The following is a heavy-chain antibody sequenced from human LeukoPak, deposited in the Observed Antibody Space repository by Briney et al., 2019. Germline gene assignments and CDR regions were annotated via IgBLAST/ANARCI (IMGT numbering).Heavy chain of an antibody. CDR2: IYTSGST. CDR1: GFSASANY. Sequence: PGGSLRLSCAASGFSASANYMTWVRQAPGKGLEWVSLIYTSGSTFYADSVRGRFTISRDNSENTLYLDMNSLTAGDTAIYYCVKAHDSDSSFAYWGQGTLVTVSS. CDR3: VKAHDSDSSFAY. J-gene: IGHJ4*02. V-gene: IGHV3-53*01. D-gene: IGHD3-22*01.